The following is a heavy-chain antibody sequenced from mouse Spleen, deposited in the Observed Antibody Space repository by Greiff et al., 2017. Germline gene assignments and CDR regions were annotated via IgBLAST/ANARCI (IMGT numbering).Heavy chain of an antibody. CDR3: HCGSGY. CDR2: IDPSDSYT. D-gene: IGHD1-1*01. CDR1: GYTFTSYW. J-gene: IGHJ2*01. V-gene: IGHV1-50*01. Sequence: QVQLKESGADLVKPGASVKLSCTASGYTFTSYWMQWVQQTPGQGLEWVGEIDPSDSYTNYKQKVKGKATLTVDTSTSTAYMQLSSLTSEDTAVYYCHCGSGYWGEGTTLTVSS.